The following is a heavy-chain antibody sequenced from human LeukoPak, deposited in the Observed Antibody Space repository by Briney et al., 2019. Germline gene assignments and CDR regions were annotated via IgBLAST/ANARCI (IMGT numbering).Heavy chain of an antibody. V-gene: IGHV4-30-4*07. D-gene: IGHD3-10*02. Sequence: SETLSLTCAVSGRSISSAVYSWRWIRQPPGKGLEWFGYIYYSGNTYYTPSLKIRLTISVDTSKNQFSLKLNSVTAADTAVYYCARADVRRVYRAQYYFDYWGQGTRVTVSS. CDR1: GRSISSAVYS. CDR3: ARADVRRVYRAQYYFDY. CDR2: IYYSGNT. J-gene: IGHJ4*02.